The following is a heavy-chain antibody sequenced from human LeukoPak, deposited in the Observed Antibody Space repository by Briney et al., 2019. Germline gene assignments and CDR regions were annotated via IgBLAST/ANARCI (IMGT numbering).Heavy chain of an antibody. CDR3: AKDKPLFMVRGVIDY. Sequence: GGSLRLSCAASGSTFSDYYMSWIRQAPGKGLEWVSAISGSGGSTCYADSVKGRFTISRDNSKNTLYLQMNSLRAEDTAVYYCAKDKPLFMVRGVIDYWGQGTLVTVSS. CDR2: ISGSGGST. V-gene: IGHV3-23*01. J-gene: IGHJ4*02. D-gene: IGHD3-10*01. CDR1: GSTFSDYY.